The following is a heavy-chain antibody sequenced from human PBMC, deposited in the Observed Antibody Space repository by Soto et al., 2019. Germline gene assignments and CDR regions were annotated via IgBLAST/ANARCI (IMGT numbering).Heavy chain of an antibody. CDR1: GFTFSSYA. CDR3: ATAVAGTGGGGY. J-gene: IGHJ4*02. V-gene: IGHV3-30-3*01. CDR2: ISYDGSNK. D-gene: IGHD6-19*01. Sequence: QVQLVESGGGVVQPGRSLRLSCAASGFTFSSYAMHWVRQAPGKGLEWVAVISYDGSNKYYADSVKGRFTISRDNSKNTRYLQMNSLRAEDTAVYYCATAVAGTGGGGYWGQGTLVTVSS.